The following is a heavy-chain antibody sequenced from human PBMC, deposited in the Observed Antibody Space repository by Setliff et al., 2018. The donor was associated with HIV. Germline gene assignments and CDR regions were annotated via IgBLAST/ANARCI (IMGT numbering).Heavy chain of an antibody. D-gene: IGHD3-10*01. J-gene: IGHJ5*02. CDR2: INHSGST. V-gene: IGHV4-34*09. CDR3: AREESTEDYGSGSYGP. Sequence: TLSLTCAVYGGSFNGYYWSWIRQPPGKGLEWIGEINHSGSTNYNPSLRSRVTMSVDTSKNQFSLKLSSVTAADTAVYYCAREESTEDYGSGSYGPWGPGTLVTVSS. CDR1: GGSFNGYY.